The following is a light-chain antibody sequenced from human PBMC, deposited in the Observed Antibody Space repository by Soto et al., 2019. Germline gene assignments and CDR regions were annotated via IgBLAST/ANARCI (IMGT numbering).Light chain of an antibody. CDR3: SSYTVSSTYV. J-gene: IGLJ1*01. Sequence: QSALTQPASVSGSPGQSIAISCTGTSSDVGAYNFVSWYQQHPGRAPKLIIYDVSNRLSGVSNRFSGSKSGNTASLTISGLQAEDEADYYCSSYTVSSTYVLGGGTKLTVL. CDR2: DVS. V-gene: IGLV2-14*03. CDR1: SSDVGAYNF.